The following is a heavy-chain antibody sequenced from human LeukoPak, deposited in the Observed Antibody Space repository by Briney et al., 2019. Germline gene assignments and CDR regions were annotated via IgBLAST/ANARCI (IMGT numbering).Heavy chain of an antibody. D-gene: IGHD2-15*01. J-gene: IGHJ6*03. Sequence: PSETLSLTCAVYGGSFSGYYWSWIRQPPGKGLEWIGEINHSGSTNYNPSLKSRVTISVDTSKNQFSLKLSSVTAADTAVYYCARVAPGYGSGGSCYPYYYYYYMDVWGKGTTVTVSS. V-gene: IGHV4-34*01. CDR1: GGSFSGYY. CDR2: INHSGST. CDR3: ARVAPGYGSGGSCYPYYYYYYMDV.